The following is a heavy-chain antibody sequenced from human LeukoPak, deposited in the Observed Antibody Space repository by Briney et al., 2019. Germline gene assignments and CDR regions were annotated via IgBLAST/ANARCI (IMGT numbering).Heavy chain of an antibody. D-gene: IGHD4-17*01. V-gene: IGHV1-18*01. Sequence: ASVKVSCKASGYTFTSYGISWVRQAPGQGLEWMGWISAYNGNTNYAQKLQGRVTMTTDTSTSTAYMELRSLRSDDTAVYYCAKDVAVTVPYYFDYWGQGTLVTVSS. CDR2: ISAYNGNT. CDR3: AKDVAVTVPYYFDY. J-gene: IGHJ4*02. CDR1: GYTFTSYG.